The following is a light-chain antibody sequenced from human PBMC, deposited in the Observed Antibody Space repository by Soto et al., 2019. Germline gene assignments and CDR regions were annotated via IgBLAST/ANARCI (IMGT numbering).Light chain of an antibody. J-gene: IGKJ3*01. CDR2: GIS. V-gene: IGKV3-20*01. Sequence: EIVLTQSPGTLSLSPGERATLSCRASQSINKNYFAWYQQKPGQGPRLLIYGISSRATGIPDRFSGSGSGTDFTLTISRLEPEDFAVYYCQQYGTSPFTFCPGTKVDIK. CDR1: QSINKNY. CDR3: QQYGTSPFT.